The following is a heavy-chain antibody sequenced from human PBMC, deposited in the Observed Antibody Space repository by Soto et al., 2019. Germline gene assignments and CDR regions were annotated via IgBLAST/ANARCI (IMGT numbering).Heavy chain of an antibody. V-gene: IGHV4-39*01. CDR3: GKVLVGATGHTDSDS. Sequence: SETLSLTCTVSGGSIYRSGYYWGWIRQPPGRGLEWIGNIDYNGVTYSNPSLKSRVTISRDTSKNQFSLKLTSVTAADTALYYCGKVLVGATGHTDSDSWGPGTLVTVAS. CDR1: GGSIYRSGYY. D-gene: IGHD2-15*01. CDR2: IDYNGVT. J-gene: IGHJ4*02.